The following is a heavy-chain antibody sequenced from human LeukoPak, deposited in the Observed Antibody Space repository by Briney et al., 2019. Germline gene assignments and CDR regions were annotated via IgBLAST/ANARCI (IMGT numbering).Heavy chain of an antibody. J-gene: IGHJ4*02. V-gene: IGHV1-69*04. CDR3: AALWHPLDY. D-gene: IGHD3-10*01. Sequence: SVKVSCKASGGTFSSYAISWVRQAPGQGLVWMGRIIPILGIANYAQKFQGRVTITADRSTSTAYMELSSLRSEDTAVYYCAALWHPLDYWGQGTLVTVSS. CDR1: GGTFSSYA. CDR2: IIPILGIA.